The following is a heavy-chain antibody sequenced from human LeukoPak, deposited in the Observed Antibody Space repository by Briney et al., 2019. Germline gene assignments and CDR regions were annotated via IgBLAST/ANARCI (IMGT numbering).Heavy chain of an antibody. Sequence: SQTLSLTCTVSGGSISSGGYYWSWIRQPPGKGLEWIGYIYHSGSTYYNPSLKSRVTISVDRSKNQFSLKLSSVTAADTAVYYCARGYSFMGSGWYGWFDPWGQGTLVTVSS. CDR3: ARGYSFMGSGWYGWFDP. CDR1: GGSISSGGYY. CDR2: IYHSGST. J-gene: IGHJ5*02. V-gene: IGHV4-30-2*01. D-gene: IGHD6-19*01.